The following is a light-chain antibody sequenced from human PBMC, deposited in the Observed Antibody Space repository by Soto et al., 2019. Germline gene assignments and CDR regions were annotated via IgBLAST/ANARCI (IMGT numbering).Light chain of an antibody. V-gene: IGKV3-20*01. J-gene: IGKJ1*01. Sequence: EIVLTQSPGTLSLSPGERGTLSCRASQRFGSSNLAWYQQKPGQAPRLLIYGASSRATGIPDRFSGSGSGTDFTLTISRLEPEDFAVYFCQQYGSPPQTFGQGTKVDIK. CDR2: GAS. CDR3: QQYGSPPQT. CDR1: QRFGSSN.